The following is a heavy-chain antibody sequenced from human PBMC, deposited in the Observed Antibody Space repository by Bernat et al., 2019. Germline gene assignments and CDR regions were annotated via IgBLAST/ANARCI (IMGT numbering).Heavy chain of an antibody. CDR1: GFTFSSYG. D-gene: IGHD6-19*01. CDR3: ARDGWLDSGFDY. CDR2: IWYDGSNK. Sequence: QVQLVESGGGVVQPGRSLRLSCAASGFTFSSYGMHWVRQAPGKGLEWVAVIWYDGSNKYYADSVKGRFTISRDNSKNTLYLQMNSLRAEDTAVYYCARDGWLDSGFDYWGQGTLVTVSS. V-gene: IGHV3-33*01. J-gene: IGHJ4*02.